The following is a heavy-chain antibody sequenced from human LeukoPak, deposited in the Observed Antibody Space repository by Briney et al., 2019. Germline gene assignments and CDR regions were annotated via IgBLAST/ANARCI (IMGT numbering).Heavy chain of an antibody. V-gene: IGHV1-2*02. Sequence: ASVKVSCTASGYTFTGFYMHWVRQAPGQGLEWMGWINPNSGGTNYAQKFQGRVTMTRDTSISTAYMELSRLRSDDTAVYYCARDQCSSTSCYPSYYYGMDVWGQGTTVTVSS. CDR1: GYTFTGFY. CDR2: INPNSGGT. D-gene: IGHD2-2*01. J-gene: IGHJ6*02. CDR3: ARDQCSSTSCYPSYYYGMDV.